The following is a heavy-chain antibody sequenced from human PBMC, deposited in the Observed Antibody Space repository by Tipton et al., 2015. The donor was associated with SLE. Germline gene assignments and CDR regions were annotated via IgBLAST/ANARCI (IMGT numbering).Heavy chain of an antibody. Sequence: QSGAEVKKPGSSVKVSCKASGGTFSSYTISWVRQAPGQGLEWMGRIIPILGIASYAQKFQGRVTITADKSTSTAYMELSSLRSEDTAVYYCASFCGGDFCYYYYGMDVWGQGTTVTVSS. CDR3: ASFCGGDFCYYYYGMDV. CDR2: IIPILGIA. D-gene: IGHD2-21*02. CDR1: GGTFSSYT. V-gene: IGHV1-69*02. J-gene: IGHJ6*02.